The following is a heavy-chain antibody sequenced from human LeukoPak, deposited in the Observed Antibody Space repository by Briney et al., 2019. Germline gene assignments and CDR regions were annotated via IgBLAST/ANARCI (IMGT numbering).Heavy chain of an antibody. CDR1: GFTFSSYA. Sequence: GGSLRLSCAASGFTFSSYAMSWVRQAPGKGLEWVSAISGSGGSTYYADSVKGRFTISRDNSKNTLYLQMNSLGAEDTAVYYCAKDYCSGGSCYSGVDYWGQGTLVTVSS. CDR2: ISGSGGST. D-gene: IGHD2-15*01. V-gene: IGHV3-23*01. J-gene: IGHJ4*02. CDR3: AKDYCSGGSCYSGVDY.